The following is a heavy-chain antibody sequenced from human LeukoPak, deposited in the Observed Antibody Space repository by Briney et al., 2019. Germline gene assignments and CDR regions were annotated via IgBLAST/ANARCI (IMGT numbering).Heavy chain of an antibody. D-gene: IGHD3-3*01. CDR3: ASLAGADFWSGYYGG. CDR1: GFTFSSYA. J-gene: IGHJ4*02. Sequence: PGGSLRLSCAASGFTFSSYAMHWVRQAPGKGLEWVAVISYDGSNKYYADSVKGRFTISRDNSKNTLYLQMNSLRAEDTAVYYCASLAGADFWSGYYGGWGQGTLVTVSS. CDR2: ISYDGSNK. V-gene: IGHV3-30-3*01.